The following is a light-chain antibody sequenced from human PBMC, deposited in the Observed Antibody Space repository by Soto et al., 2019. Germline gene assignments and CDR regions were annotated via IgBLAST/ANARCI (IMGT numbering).Light chain of an antibody. CDR2: SND. Sequence: QFVLTQPPSASGTPGQRVTISCSGSSSNIGRNTVDWYQHLPGTAPKLLIYSNDQRPSGVPDRFSGSKSGTSASLAISGLQSEDEADYYCAAWDDSLNGLVFGTGTKLTVL. J-gene: IGLJ1*01. V-gene: IGLV1-44*01. CDR3: AAWDDSLNGLV. CDR1: SSNIGRNT.